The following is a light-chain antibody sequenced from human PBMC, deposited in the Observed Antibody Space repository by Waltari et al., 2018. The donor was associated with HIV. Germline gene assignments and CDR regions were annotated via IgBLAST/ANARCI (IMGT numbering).Light chain of an antibody. J-gene: IGLJ3*02. Sequence: QSALTQPPSASGSPGQSVTISCTGTSSDVVGYNYVSWYQQHPGEAPKLIIFEVTKRPSGVPNRFSGSKSGNTASLTVSGLQADDEADYYCCSYTGYNDFLFGAGTKLTVL. CDR2: EVT. CDR1: SSDVVGYNY. V-gene: IGLV2-8*01. CDR3: CSYTGYNDFL.